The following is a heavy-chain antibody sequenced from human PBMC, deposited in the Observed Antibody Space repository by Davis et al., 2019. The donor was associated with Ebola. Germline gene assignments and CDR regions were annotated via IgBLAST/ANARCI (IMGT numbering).Heavy chain of an antibody. D-gene: IGHD2-2*01. Sequence: ASVKVSCKASGYTFTGYYMHWVRQAPGQGLEWMGWINPNSGGTNYAQKFQGWVTISVDTSKNQFSLKLSSVTAADTAVYYCARGPQDIVVVPAAPFDYWGQGTLVTVSS. J-gene: IGHJ4*02. V-gene: IGHV1-2*04. CDR2: INPNSGGT. CDR1: GYTFTGYY. CDR3: ARGPQDIVVVPAAPFDY.